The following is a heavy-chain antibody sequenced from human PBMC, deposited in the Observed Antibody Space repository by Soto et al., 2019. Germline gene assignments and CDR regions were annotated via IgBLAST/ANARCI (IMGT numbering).Heavy chain of an antibody. CDR3: ARWRVNGEGTGRGYFDY. D-gene: IGHD3-10*01. V-gene: IGHV1-69*02. J-gene: IGHJ4*02. CDR2: IIPILGIA. Sequence: QVQLVQSGAEVKKPGSSVKVSCKASGGTFSSYTISWVRQAPGQGLEWMGRIIPILGIANYAQKFQGRVTSTADKGTSTAYMELSSMRSEDTAVYYCARWRVNGEGTGRGYFDYWGQGTLVTVSS. CDR1: GGTFSSYT.